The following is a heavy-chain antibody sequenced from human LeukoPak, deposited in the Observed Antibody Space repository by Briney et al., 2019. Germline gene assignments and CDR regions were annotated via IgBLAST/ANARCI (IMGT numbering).Heavy chain of an antibody. CDR1: GGSISSSSYY. D-gene: IGHD1-1*01. J-gene: IGHJ5*02. Sequence: SETLSLTCTVSGGSISSSSYYWGWIRQPPGKGLEWIGSIYYSGSTYYNPSLKSRVTISVDTSKNQFSLKLSSVTAADTAVYYCARGRTVFFDPWGQGTLVTVSS. CDR3: ARGRTVFFDP. CDR2: IYYSGST. V-gene: IGHV4-39*07.